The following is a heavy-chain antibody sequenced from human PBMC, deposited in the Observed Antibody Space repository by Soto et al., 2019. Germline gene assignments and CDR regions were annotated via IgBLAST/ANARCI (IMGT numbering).Heavy chain of an antibody. V-gene: IGHV1-46*01. CDR3: ATSVNSAMAFDF. Sequence: GASVKVSCKASGYTFTHYYMHWVRQAPGQGLEWMGIINTNGGSTAYAQKFRAGFTMTRDTSTSTVYMELSSLRSEDSAVYYCATSVNSAMAFDFWGQGTLVTVS. CDR2: INTNGGST. D-gene: IGHD5-18*01. CDR1: GYTFTHYY. J-gene: IGHJ4*02.